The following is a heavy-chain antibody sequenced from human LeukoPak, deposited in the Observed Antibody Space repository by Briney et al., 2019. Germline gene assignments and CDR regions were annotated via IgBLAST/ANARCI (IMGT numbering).Heavy chain of an antibody. V-gene: IGHV3-9*01. Sequence: PGRSLRLSCAASGSTFDDYAMHWVRQAPGKGLEWVSGISWNSGSIGYADSVKGRFTISRDNAKNSLYLQMNSLRAEDTALYYCAKDKGAGTTWSFDYWGQGTLVTVSS. D-gene: IGHD1-1*01. CDR3: AKDKGAGTTWSFDY. J-gene: IGHJ4*02. CDR1: GSTFDDYA. CDR2: ISWNSGSI.